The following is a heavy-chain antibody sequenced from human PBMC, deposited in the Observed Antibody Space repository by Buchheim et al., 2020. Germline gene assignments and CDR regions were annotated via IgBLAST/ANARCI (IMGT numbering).Heavy chain of an antibody. V-gene: IGHV5-51*01. Sequence: EVQLVQSGAEVKKPGESLKISCQGSGYTFPNYWIGWVRQMPGKGLEWMGIIYPSDSDTRYSPSFLGQVTISVDKSISTAYLQWRSLKASDTAIYYCGRYYYDTSGYWYFDYWGQGTL. CDR2: IYPSDSDT. CDR1: GYTFPNYW. CDR3: GRYYYDTSGYWYFDY. J-gene: IGHJ4*02. D-gene: IGHD3-22*01.